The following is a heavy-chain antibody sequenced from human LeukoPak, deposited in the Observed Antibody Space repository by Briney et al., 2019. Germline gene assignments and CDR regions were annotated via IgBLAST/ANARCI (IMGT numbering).Heavy chain of an antibody. CDR1: GFTFSSYS. V-gene: IGHV3-21*01. Sequence: GGCLRLSCAASGFTFSSYSMNWVRQAPGKGLEWVSSISSSSSYIYYADSVKGRFTISRDNAKNSLYLQMNRLRAEDTAVYYCASQPAFDYWGQGTLVTVSS. CDR3: ASQPAFDY. J-gene: IGHJ4*02. CDR2: ISSSSSYI.